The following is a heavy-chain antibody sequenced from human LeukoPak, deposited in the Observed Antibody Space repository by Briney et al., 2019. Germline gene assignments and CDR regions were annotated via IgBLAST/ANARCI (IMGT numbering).Heavy chain of an antibody. CDR3: ATGSGWYSPDY. D-gene: IGHD6-19*01. V-gene: IGHV1-2*04. Sequence: GASVKVSCKASGYTFTSYAMHWVRQAPGQRLEWMGWINPNSGGSNYAQKFQGWVTMTRDTSISTAYMELSRLRSNDTAIYYCATGSGWYSPDYWGQGTLVTVSS. J-gene: IGHJ4*02. CDR1: GYTFTSYA. CDR2: INPNSGGS.